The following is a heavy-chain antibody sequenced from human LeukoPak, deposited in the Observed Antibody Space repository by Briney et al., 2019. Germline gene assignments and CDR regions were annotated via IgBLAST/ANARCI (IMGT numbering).Heavy chain of an antibody. Sequence: GGSLRLSCAASGFTFSSYAMSWVRQAPGKGLEWVSAISGSGGSTYYADSVKGRFTISRDNSKNTLYLQMNSLRAEDTAVYYCAKVGGIVAVPAAMFYFDYWGQGTLVTVSS. V-gene: IGHV3-23*01. J-gene: IGHJ4*02. CDR1: GFTFSSYA. CDR3: AKVGGIVAVPAAMFYFDY. D-gene: IGHD2-2*01. CDR2: ISGSGGST.